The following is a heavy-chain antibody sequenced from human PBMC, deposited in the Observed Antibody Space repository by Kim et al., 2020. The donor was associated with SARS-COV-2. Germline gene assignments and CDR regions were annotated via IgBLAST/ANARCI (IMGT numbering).Heavy chain of an antibody. CDR1: GYTFTSYG. J-gene: IGHJ3*02. D-gene: IGHD6-19*01. CDR2: ISAYNGNT. V-gene: IGHV1-18*01. CDR3: ARDLSYSSGWLHAFDI. Sequence: ASVKVSCKASGYTFTSYGISWVRQAPGQGLEWMGWISAYNGNTNYAQKLQGRVTMTTDTSTSTAYMELRSLRSDDTAVYYCARDLSYSSGWLHAFDIWGQGTMVTVSS.